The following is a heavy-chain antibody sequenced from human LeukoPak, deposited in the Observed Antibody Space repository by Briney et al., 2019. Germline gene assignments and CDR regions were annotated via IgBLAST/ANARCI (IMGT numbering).Heavy chain of an antibody. CDR1: GYRFTSYW. D-gene: IGHD3-22*01. Sequence: GESLKISCKGSGYRFTSYWIGWVRRMPGKGLEWMGIIYPSDSDTRYSPSFQGQVTVSADKSISTAYLQWSSLKASDTAMYYCARPYHSSGYYGPIDYWGQGTLVTVSS. J-gene: IGHJ4*02. CDR2: IYPSDSDT. CDR3: ARPYHSSGYYGPIDY. V-gene: IGHV5-51*01.